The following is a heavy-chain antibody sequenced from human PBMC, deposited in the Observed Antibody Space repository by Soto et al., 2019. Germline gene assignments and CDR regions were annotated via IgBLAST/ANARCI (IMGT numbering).Heavy chain of an antibody. V-gene: IGHV1-3*01. CDR3: ARGPGGPDGPGDY. D-gene: IGHD2-15*01. CDR2: INAGNGNT. CDR1: GYTFTSYA. J-gene: IGHJ4*02. Sequence: QVQLVQSGAEVKKPGASVKVSCMASGYTFTSYAMHWVRQAPGQRLEWMGWINAGNGNTKYSQKFQGRVTITRDTSASTAYMELSSLRSEGTAVYYCARGPGGPDGPGDYWGQGTLVTVSS.